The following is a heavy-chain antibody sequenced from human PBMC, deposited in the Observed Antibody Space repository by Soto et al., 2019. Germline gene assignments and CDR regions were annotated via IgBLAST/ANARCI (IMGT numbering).Heavy chain of an antibody. CDR2: ISSSSSYI. CDR1: GFTFNKFG. V-gene: IGHV3-21*06. J-gene: IGHJ5*02. CDR3: ARDLSSSWYNDRNADWFDP. Sequence: PGGSLRLACAASGFTFNKFGMNWVRQAPGKGLECVSTISSSSSYIFYADSVRGRFTISRDNAKNSVYLQMNSLRTEDTAMYYCARDLSSSWYNDRNADWFDPWGQGTLVTVSS. D-gene: IGHD6-13*01.